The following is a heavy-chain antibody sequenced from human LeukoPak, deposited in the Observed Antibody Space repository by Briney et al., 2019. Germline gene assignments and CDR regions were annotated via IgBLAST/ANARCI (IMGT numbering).Heavy chain of an antibody. CDR2: IYYSGST. Sequence: PSQTLSLTCTVSGGSISSGDYYWSWIRQPPGKGLEWIGYIYYSGSTYYNPSLKSRVTISVDTSKNQFSLKLSSVTAADTAVYYCARSFGSGSVDYFDHWGQGTLVTVSS. J-gene: IGHJ4*02. CDR3: ARSFGSGSVDYFDH. CDR1: GGSISSGDYY. D-gene: IGHD3-10*01. V-gene: IGHV4-30-4*01.